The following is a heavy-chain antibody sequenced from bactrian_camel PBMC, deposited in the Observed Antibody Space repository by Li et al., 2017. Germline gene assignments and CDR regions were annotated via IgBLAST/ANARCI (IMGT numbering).Heavy chain of an antibody. Sequence: QVQLVESGGGLVQPGGSQRLSCAASGFTFSSAGAMNWVRQAPGKGLEWVSAISSGGGDTYLADSVKGRFTISRDNAKNTLYLQLNSLETEDAAMYYCAKDANYDGLSEYDYWGQGTQVTVS. CDR1: GFTFSSAG. D-gene: IGHD5*01. CDR2: ISSGGGDT. V-gene: IGHV3S1*01. CDR3: AKDANYDGLSEYDY. J-gene: IGHJ4*01.